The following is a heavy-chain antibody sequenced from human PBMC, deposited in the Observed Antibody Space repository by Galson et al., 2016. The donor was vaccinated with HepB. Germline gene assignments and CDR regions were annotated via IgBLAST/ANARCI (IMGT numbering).Heavy chain of an antibody. J-gene: IGHJ4*02. CDR3: ASSGITRTTLFPPLY. Sequence: QSGAEVKKPGESLKISCKGSGYSFTNNYIAWVRQVPGKGLEWMGIIYPGDSDTRYSPSFQVQVTITADKSISTAYLQWSILKASDTAMYYCASSGITRTTLFPPLYWGQGPLVTVSS. V-gene: IGHV5-51*01. CDR2: IYPGDSDT. CDR1: GYSFTNNY. D-gene: IGHD1-7*01.